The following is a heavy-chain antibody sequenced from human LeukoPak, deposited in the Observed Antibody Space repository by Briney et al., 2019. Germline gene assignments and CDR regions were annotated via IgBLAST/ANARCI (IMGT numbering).Heavy chain of an antibody. CDR2: INPNSGGT. D-gene: IGHD3-10*01. V-gene: IGHV1-2*02. CDR3: ATGRRDGSGSYFVDY. J-gene: IGHJ4*02. Sequence: ASVKVSCKASGYTLIGYYMHSVRQAPGQGLEWMGWINPNSGGTNYAQKFQGRVTLTRDTSISTAYMELSSLRSDETAVYYCATGRRDGSGSYFVDYWGQGTLFIVSS. CDR1: GYTLIGYY.